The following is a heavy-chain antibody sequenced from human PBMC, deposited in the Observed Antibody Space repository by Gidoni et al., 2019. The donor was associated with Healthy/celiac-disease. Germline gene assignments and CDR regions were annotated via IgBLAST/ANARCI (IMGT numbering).Heavy chain of an antibody. D-gene: IGHD3-3*01. Sequence: QVQLVQSGAEVKKPGASVKVSCTAYGYTFPSYAMHWVRQAPGQRIEWMGWINAGNGNTKYSQKFQGRVTITRDTSASTAYMELSSLRSEDTAVYYCAGTPYERFLEWGMDVWGQGTTVTVSS. V-gene: IGHV1-3*01. CDR1: GYTFPSYA. CDR2: INAGNGNT. CDR3: AGTPYERFLEWGMDV. J-gene: IGHJ6*02.